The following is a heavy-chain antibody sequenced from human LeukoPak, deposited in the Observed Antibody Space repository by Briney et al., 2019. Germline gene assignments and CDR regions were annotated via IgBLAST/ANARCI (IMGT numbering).Heavy chain of an antibody. CDR1: GFTFSSYR. J-gene: IGHJ4*02. CDR2: LNSDGSRT. Sequence: PGGSLRLSCAASGFTFSSYRMHWVRHAPGKGLVWVSRLNSDGSRTSYADSVKGRFTISRDNAKNTLYLQMNSLRAEDTAVYYCAREEYSSGSFDYWGQGTLVTVSS. V-gene: IGHV3-74*01. D-gene: IGHD6-19*01. CDR3: AREEYSSGSFDY.